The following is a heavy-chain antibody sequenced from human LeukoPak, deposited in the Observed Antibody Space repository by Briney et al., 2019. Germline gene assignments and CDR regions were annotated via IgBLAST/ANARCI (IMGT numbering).Heavy chain of an antibody. J-gene: IGHJ4*02. CDR2: IYHSGST. CDR1: GGSISSGGYY. CDR3: ARDERDLTFDY. D-gene: IGHD2-21*02. Sequence: SETLSLTCTVSGGSISSGGYYWSWIRQPPGKGLEWIGYIYHSGSTYYNPSLKSRVTISVDRSKNQFSLKLSSVTAADTAVYYCARDERDLTFDYWGQGTLVPVSS. V-gene: IGHV4-30-2*01.